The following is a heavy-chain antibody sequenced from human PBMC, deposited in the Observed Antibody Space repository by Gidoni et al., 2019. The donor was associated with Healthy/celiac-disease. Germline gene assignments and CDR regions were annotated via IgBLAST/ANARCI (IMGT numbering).Heavy chain of an antibody. V-gene: IGHV1-8*01. CDR2: MNPNSGNT. CDR1: GYTFTSYD. D-gene: IGHD2-15*01. J-gene: IGHJ4*02. Sequence: QVQLVQSGAEVKKPGASVKVSCKASGYTFTSYDINWVRQATGQGLEWMGWMNPNSGNTGYAQKFQGRVTMTRNTSISTAYMELSSLRSEDTAVYYCARASRRGVVVVAARRSGLWVDYWGQGTLVTVSS. CDR3: ARASRRGVVVVAARRSGLWVDY.